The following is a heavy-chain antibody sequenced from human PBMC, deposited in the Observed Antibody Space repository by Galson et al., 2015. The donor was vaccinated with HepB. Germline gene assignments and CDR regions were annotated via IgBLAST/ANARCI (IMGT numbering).Heavy chain of an antibody. J-gene: IGHJ3*01. Sequence: SVRLSCAASGFPFESNWMHWVRQLPGQGLEWIAAISASSGSTDYADSVKGRFTITRDNSKNTLYLEMNSLRSEDTAVYYCAKGGFGLGELDLWGQGTMVTVSS. CDR1: GFPFESNW. D-gene: IGHD3-16*01. V-gene: IGHV3-23*01. CDR2: ISASSGST. CDR3: AKGGFGLGELDL.